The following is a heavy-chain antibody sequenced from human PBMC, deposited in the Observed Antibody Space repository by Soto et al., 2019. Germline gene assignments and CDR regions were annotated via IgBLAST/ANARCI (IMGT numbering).Heavy chain of an antibody. V-gene: IGHV1-69*04. CDR1: GGTFSRYT. D-gene: IGHD3-10*01. Sequence: SVKVSCKASGGTFSRYTISWVRQAPGQGLEWMGRIIPILGIANYAQKFQGRVTITADKSTSTAYMELSSLRSEDTAVYYCAREGSYYYGWGSFYSAPYWGQGPLVTVSS. CDR2: IIPILGIA. CDR3: AREGSYYYGWGSFYSAPY. J-gene: IGHJ4*02.